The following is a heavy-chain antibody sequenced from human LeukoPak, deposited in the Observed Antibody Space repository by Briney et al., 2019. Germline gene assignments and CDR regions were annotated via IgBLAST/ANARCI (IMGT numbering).Heavy chain of an antibody. J-gene: IGHJ4*02. CDR2: IYHSGST. D-gene: IGHD4-23*01. CDR3: ARENGNSVFDY. V-gene: IGHV4-30-2*01. Sequence: SGTLSLTCTVSGDSINSLDLWSWIRQPPGKGLEWIGYIYHSGSTYYNPSLKSRVTISVDRSKNQFSLKLSSVTAADTAVYYCARENGNSVFDYWGQGTLVTVSS. CDR1: GDSINSLDL.